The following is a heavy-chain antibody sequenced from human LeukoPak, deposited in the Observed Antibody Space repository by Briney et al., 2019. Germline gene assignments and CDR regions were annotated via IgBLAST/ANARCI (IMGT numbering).Heavy chain of an antibody. Sequence: GGSLRLSCAASGFTFSTYWIHWVRQAPGQGLVWVSRINSDGSSTSYAHFVKGRFTIASDKAKNTHYLQMNSLRAEHTAVYYCARGSDSGTYYDFDYWGQGTLLTVSS. CDR3: ARGSDSGTYYDFDY. CDR2: INSDGSST. D-gene: IGHD1-26*01. CDR1: GFTFSTYW. J-gene: IGHJ4*02. V-gene: IGHV3-74*01.